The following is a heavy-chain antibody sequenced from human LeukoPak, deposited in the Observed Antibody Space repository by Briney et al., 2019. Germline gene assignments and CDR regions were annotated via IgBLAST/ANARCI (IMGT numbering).Heavy chain of an antibody. CDR3: AKVISGWYGYDF. V-gene: IGHV3-43*02. Sequence: LDEVSMQVVGQASKKGLEWVSLISAFDDITYYADSVRGRFTISRDNSKNSLYLQMNNLKIEDTAFYYCAKVISGWYGYDFWGQGTLVTVSS. D-gene: IGHD6-19*01. J-gene: IGHJ4*02. CDR1: LDEVS. CDR2: ISAFDDIT.